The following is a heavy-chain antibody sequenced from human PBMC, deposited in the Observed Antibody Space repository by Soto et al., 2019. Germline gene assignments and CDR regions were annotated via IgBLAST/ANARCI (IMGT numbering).Heavy chain of an antibody. D-gene: IGHD2-2*01. Sequence: QVQLVQSGAEVKKPGSSVKVSCKASGGTFSSYAISWVRQAPGQGLEWMGGIIPIFGTANYAQKFQGRVTITADNPTSTAYRELSSLRSEDTAVYYWARDPIVVVPAATAGFDYWGQGTLVTVSS. V-gene: IGHV1-69*06. J-gene: IGHJ4*02. CDR2: IIPIFGTA. CDR1: GGTFSSYA. CDR3: ARDPIVVVPAATAGFDY.